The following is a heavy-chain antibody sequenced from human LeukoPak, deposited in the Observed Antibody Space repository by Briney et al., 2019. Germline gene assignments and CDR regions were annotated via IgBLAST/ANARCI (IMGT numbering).Heavy chain of an antibody. V-gene: IGHV3-7*01. Sequence: GGSLRLSCAASAFTFSSYWMSWVRQAPGKGLEWVANIKQDGSEKYYVDSVKGRFTISRDNAKNSLYLQMNSLRAEDTAVYYCARDSPSSTSWGYWGQGTLVTVSS. CDR1: AFTFSSYW. CDR2: IKQDGSEK. J-gene: IGHJ4*02. D-gene: IGHD2-2*01. CDR3: ARDSPSSTSWGY.